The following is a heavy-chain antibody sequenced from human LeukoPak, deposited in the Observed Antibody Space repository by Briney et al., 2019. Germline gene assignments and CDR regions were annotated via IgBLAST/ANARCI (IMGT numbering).Heavy chain of an antibody. CDR3: ARGGDYYDSSGYYRL. D-gene: IGHD3-22*01. Sequence: GASVKVSCKASGYTFTGYYMHWVRQAPGQGLEWMGWINPNSGGTNYAQKFQGRVTMTRDTSISTAYMELSRLRSDDTAVYYCARGGDYYDSSGYYRLWGQGTLVTVSS. CDR2: INPNSGGT. J-gene: IGHJ4*02. CDR1: GYTFTGYY. V-gene: IGHV1-2*02.